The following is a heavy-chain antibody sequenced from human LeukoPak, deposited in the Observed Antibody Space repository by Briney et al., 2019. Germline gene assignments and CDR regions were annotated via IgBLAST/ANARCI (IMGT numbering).Heavy chain of an antibody. CDR2: IYPGDSDT. CDR3: ARGCTAMVTRNAFDI. V-gene: IGHV5-51*01. Sequence: GESLKISCKGSGYSFSSYWIGWVRQMPGKGLEWMGIIYPGDSDTRYSPSFQGQVTISADKSVSTAYLQWSSLKASDTAMYYCARGCTAMVTRNAFDIWGQGTLVTVSS. J-gene: IGHJ3*02. CDR1: GYSFSSYW. D-gene: IGHD5-18*01.